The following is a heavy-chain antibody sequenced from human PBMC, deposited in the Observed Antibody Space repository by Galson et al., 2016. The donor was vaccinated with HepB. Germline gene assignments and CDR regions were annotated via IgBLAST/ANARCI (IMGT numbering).Heavy chain of an antibody. CDR2: ISYAGRYK. D-gene: IGHD3-10*01. Sequence: SLRLSCAASGFTFSSYAMHWVRQAPGKGLEWVAVISYAGRYKYYADSVTGRFTISRDNSKNTVYMQMNSLRVDDSAIYYCARGSGSGSSRFRFYFYMDMWGKGTTVTVSS. J-gene: IGHJ6*03. CDR1: GFTFSSYA. CDR3: ARGSGSGSSRFRFYFYMDM. V-gene: IGHV3-30*04.